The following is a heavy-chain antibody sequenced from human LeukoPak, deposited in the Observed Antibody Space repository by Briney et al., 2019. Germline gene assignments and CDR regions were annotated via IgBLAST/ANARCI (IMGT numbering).Heavy chain of an antibody. CDR1: GGTFSSYS. V-gene: IGHV1-69*06. Sequence: GASVKVSCKASGGTFSSYSISWVRQAPGQGLEWMGGIIPIFGTANYAQKFQGRVTITADKSTSTAYMELSSLRSEDTAVYYCARGLTGLRGDYYYYMDVWGKGNTVTVSS. D-gene: IGHD3-10*01. J-gene: IGHJ6*03. CDR3: ARGLTGLRGDYYYYMDV. CDR2: IIPIFGTA.